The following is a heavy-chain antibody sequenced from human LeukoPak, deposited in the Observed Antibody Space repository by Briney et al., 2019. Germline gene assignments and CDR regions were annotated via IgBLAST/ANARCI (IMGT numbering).Heavy chain of an antibody. CDR1: GFTFSSYA. CDR3: ARYLRITGTWFDP. J-gene: IGHJ5*02. Sequence: GGSLRLSCAASGFTFSSYAMHWVRQAPGKGVEWVAVISYDGSNKYYADSVKGRFTISRDNSKNTLYLQMNSLRAEDTAVYYCARYLRITGTWFDPWGQGTLVTVSS. D-gene: IGHD1-20*01. V-gene: IGHV3-30*01. CDR2: ISYDGSNK.